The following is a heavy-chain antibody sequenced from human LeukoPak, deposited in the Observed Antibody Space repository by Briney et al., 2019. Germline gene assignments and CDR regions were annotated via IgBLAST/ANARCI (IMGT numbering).Heavy chain of an antibody. V-gene: IGHV4-39*01. CDR1: GGSISRSSYY. J-gene: IGHJ3*02. CDR2: VYYSGST. CDR3: ARQLRGRYCSSTSCYTRTLGAFDI. D-gene: IGHD2-2*02. Sequence: SETLSLTCTVSGGSISRSSYYWGWIRQPPGKGLEWIGNVYYSGSTYYNPSLKSRVTISVDTSKNQFSLKLSSVTAADTAVYYCARQLRGRYCSSTSCYTRTLGAFDIWGQGTMVTVSS.